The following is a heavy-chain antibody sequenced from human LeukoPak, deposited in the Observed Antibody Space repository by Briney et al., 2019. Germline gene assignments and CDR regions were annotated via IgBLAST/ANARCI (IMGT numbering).Heavy chain of an antibody. CDR2: IKSKTDGGTT. CDR1: GFTFSNAW. D-gene: IGHD5-18*01. J-gene: IGHJ4*02. CDR3: TGSPPYTAMVWVDY. Sequence: GGSLRLSCAASGFTFSNAWMSWVRQAPGKGLEWVGRIKSKTDGGTTDYAAPVKGRFTISRDDSKNTLYLQMNSLKTADTAVYYCTGSPPYTAMVWVDYWGQGTLVTVSS. V-gene: IGHV3-15*01.